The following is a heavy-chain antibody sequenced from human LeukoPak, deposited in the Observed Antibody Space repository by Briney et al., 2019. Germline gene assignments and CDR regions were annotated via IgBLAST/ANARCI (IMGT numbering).Heavy chain of an antibody. V-gene: IGHV4-30-4*01. D-gene: IGHD3-10*01. Sequence: SETLSLTCTVSGGSISSGDYYWSWIRRPPGKGLEWIGYIYYSGSTYYNPSLKSRVTISVDTSKNQFSLKLSSVTAADAAVYYCASDMVRGVMVHAFDIWGQGTMVTVSS. CDR1: GGSISSGDYY. CDR2: IYYSGST. J-gene: IGHJ3*02. CDR3: ASDMVRGVMVHAFDI.